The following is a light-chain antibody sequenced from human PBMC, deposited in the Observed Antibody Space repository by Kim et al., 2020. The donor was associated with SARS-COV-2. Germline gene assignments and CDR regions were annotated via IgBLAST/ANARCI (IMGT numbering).Light chain of an antibody. V-gene: IGKV1-8*01. CDR1: HGISTY. CDR3: QQYYDYPWT. Sequence: AIRMTQSPSSLSASTGDRVTITCRASHGISTYLAWYQQKPGKAPKLLIYGASSLQGGVPSRFSGSGSGTNFTLTITCLQSEDFATYYCQQYYDYPWTFGQGTKVDIK. J-gene: IGKJ1*01. CDR2: GAS.